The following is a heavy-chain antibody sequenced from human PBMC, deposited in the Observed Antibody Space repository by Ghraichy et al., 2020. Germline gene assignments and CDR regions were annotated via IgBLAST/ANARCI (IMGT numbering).Heavy chain of an antibody. CDR1: GYTFTSYY. CDR2: INPSGGST. D-gene: IGHD5-18*01. J-gene: IGHJ4*02. V-gene: IGHV1-46*03. CDR3: ARGGVLGYSYGYVEPYYFDY. Sequence: ASVKVSCKASGYTFTSYYMHWVRQAPGQGLEWMGIINPSGGSTSYAQKFQGRVTMTRDTSTSTVYMELSSLRSEDTAVYYCARGGVLGYSYGYVEPYYFDYWGQGTLVTVSS.